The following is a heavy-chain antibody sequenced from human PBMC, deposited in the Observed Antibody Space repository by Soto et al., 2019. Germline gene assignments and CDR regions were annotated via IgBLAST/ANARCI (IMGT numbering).Heavy chain of an antibody. Sequence: GVLILSCAASGFTFTDYSMIWVLQTPGTGLEWVSTVSFTNSRTHYADSVKGRFTISRDNSENTLFLQMDSLRAEDTAVYYCARDRSVVVPAANWGQGTMVTVSS. CDR3: ARDRSVVVPAAN. D-gene: IGHD2-2*01. J-gene: IGHJ4*02. CDR1: GFTFTDYS. CDR2: VSFTNSRT. V-gene: IGHV3-23*01.